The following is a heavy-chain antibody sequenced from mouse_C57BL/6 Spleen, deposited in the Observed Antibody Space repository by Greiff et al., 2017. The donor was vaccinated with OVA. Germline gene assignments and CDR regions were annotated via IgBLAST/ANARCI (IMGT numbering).Heavy chain of an antibody. V-gene: IGHV6-6*01. D-gene: IGHD4-1*01. CDR3: TGGGKKKTGLYYFDY. CDR2: IRNKANNHST. J-gene: IGHJ2*01. Sequence: EVKLMESGGGLVQPGGSMKLSCAASGFTFSDAWMDWVRPSPEKGLEWVAEIRNKANNHSTYYAESVKGRFTISRDDSKSSVYLQMNSLRAEDTGIYYCTGGGKKKTGLYYFDYWGQGTTLTVSS. CDR1: GFTFSDAW.